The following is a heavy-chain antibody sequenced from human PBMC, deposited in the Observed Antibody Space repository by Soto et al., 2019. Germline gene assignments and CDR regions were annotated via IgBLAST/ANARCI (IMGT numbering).Heavy chain of an antibody. CDR2: IFSNDEK. CDR1: GFSLSNARMG. D-gene: IGHD6-19*01. Sequence: QVTLKESGPVLVKPTETLTLTCTVSGFSLSNARMGVSWIRQPPGKALEWLAHIFSNDEKSYSTSLKSRLTISKDTAKSQVVLTMTNMDPVDTATYYCARIRTGIAVAGTVFLPPNFDYWGQGTLVTVSS. J-gene: IGHJ4*02. V-gene: IGHV2-26*01. CDR3: ARIRTGIAVAGTVFLPPNFDY.